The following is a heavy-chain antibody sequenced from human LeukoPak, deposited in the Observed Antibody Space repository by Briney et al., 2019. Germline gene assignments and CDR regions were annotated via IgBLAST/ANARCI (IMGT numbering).Heavy chain of an antibody. J-gene: IGHJ6*04. CDR1: GFTFSSYE. Sequence: PGGSLRLSCAASGFTFSSYEMNWVRQAPGKGLEWVSYISSSGSTIYYADSVKGRFTISRDNAKNSLYLQMNSLGAEDTGVYYCARSPAVGVVTGYYYGMDGLGKGATVTVPS. D-gene: IGHD2-15*01. CDR2: ISSSGSTI. V-gene: IGHV3-48*03. CDR3: ARSPAVGVVTGYYYGMDG.